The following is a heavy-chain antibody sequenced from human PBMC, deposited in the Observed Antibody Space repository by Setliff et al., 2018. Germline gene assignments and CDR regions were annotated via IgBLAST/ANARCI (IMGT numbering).Heavy chain of an antibody. J-gene: IGHJ5*02. D-gene: IGHD1-1*01. CDR3: ARDVWGAGTGWFDP. V-gene: IGHV4-4*08. CDR2: IYTGGST. CDR1: GVSVSRHY. Sequence: SETLSLTCIVSGVSVSRHYWSWIRQPPGKTLEWIGYIYTGGSTTYNLSLKSRVTLSLDTSKNHLSLNLTSVTAADTAVYYCARDVWGAGTGWFDPWGLGTLVTVSS.